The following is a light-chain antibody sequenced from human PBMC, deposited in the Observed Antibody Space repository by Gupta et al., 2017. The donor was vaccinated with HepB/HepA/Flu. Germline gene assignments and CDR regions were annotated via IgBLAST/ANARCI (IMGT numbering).Light chain of an antibody. CDR3: CYSQNSRTHDVV. V-gene: IGLV2-14*03. J-gene: IGLJ2*01. CDR1: SSDVGGYNY. CDR2: DVS. Sequence: QSALTQPASVSGSPGQSITISCTGTSSDVGGYNYVSWYQQHPGKDPTLMIYDVSNRPSGVSNRFSGAKSCNTASLTITSRQDEDEADEYYCYSQNSRTHDVVFGGGTKLTVL.